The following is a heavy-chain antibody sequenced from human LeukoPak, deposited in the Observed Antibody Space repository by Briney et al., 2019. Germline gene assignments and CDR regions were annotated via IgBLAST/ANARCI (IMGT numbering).Heavy chain of an antibody. Sequence: GGSLRLSCAASGFTFSSYSMNWVRQAPGKGLEWVSSISSSSSYIYYADSVKGRFTISRDNAKNSLYLQMNSLRAEDTAVYYCARDSGVSSSSYAFDIWGQGTMVTVSS. CDR3: ARDSGVSSSSYAFDI. J-gene: IGHJ3*02. D-gene: IGHD6-13*01. CDR1: GFTFSSYS. CDR2: ISSSSSYI. V-gene: IGHV3-21*01.